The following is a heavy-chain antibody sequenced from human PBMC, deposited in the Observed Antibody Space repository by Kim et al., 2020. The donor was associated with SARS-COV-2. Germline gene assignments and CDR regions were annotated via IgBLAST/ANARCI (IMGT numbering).Heavy chain of an antibody. D-gene: IGHD3-16*01. Sequence: NCHPYPTSRVTISLDTSKHHFSLKLKSVTTADTAVYYCGRGGTTKNAFDIWGQGIMVTVSS. CDR3: GRGGTTKNAFDI. V-gene: IGHV4-61*03. J-gene: IGHJ3*02.